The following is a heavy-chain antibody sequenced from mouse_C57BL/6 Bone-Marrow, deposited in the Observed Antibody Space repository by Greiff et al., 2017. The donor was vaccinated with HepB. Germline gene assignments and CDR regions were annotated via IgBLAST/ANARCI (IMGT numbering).Heavy chain of an antibody. V-gene: IGHV5-6*01. CDR3: ASPVEGAY. CDR2: ISSGGSYT. CDR1: GFTFSSYG. Sequence: EVQLVESGGDLVKPGGSLKLSCAASGFTFSSYGMSWVRQTPDKRLEWVATISSGGSYTYYPDSVKGRFTISRDNAKNTLYLQMSSLKSEDTAMYYCASPVEGAYWGQGTLVTVSA. D-gene: IGHD1-1*01. J-gene: IGHJ3*01.